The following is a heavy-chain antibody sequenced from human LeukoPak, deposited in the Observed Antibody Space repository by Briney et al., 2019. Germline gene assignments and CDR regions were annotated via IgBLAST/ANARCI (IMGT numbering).Heavy chain of an antibody. CDR1: GGSFSGYY. D-gene: IGHD3-22*01. CDR2: INHSGST. V-gene: IGHV4-34*01. CDR3: ARTPYYYDSTGYYQDPFDI. Sequence: SETLSLTCAVYGGSFSGYYWSWIRQPPGKGLDWIGEINHSGSTNYNPSLKSRVTISIDTSKNQFSLRLNSVTAADTAVYYCARTPYYYDSTGYYQDPFDIWGQGTLVTVSS. J-gene: IGHJ3*02.